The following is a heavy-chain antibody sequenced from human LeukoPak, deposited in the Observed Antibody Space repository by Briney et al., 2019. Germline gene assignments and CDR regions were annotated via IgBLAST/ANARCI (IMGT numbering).Heavy chain of an antibody. J-gene: IGHJ3*02. CDR1: GYAFTSYG. D-gene: IGHD6-19*01. Sequence: ASVKVSCKASGYAFTSYGISWVRQAPGQGLEWMGWISAYNGNTNYAQKLQGRVTMTTDTSTSTAYMELRSLRSDDTAVYSCARDSNIAVAPSSNAFDIWGQGTMVAVSS. CDR2: ISAYNGNT. CDR3: ARDSNIAVAPSSNAFDI. V-gene: IGHV1-18*01.